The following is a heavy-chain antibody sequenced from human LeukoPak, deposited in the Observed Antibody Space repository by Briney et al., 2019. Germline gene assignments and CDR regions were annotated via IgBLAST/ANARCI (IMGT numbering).Heavy chain of an antibody. CDR2: INPSGGST. CDR3: AREFLKKGLDY. Sequence: ASVKVSCKASGYTFTGYYMHWVRQAPGQGLEWMGIINPSGGSTSYAQKFQGRVTMTRDTSTSTVYMELSSLRSEDTAVYYCAREFLKKGLDYWGQGTLVTVSS. J-gene: IGHJ4*02. V-gene: IGHV1-46*01. D-gene: IGHD2/OR15-2a*01. CDR1: GYTFTGYY.